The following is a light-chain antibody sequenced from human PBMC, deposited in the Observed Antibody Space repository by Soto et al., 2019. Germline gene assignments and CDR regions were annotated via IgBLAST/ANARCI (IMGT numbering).Light chain of an antibody. CDR3: CSYAGNYTWV. CDR1: SSDVGAYNY. J-gene: IGLJ3*02. Sequence: QSALTQPRSVSGSPGQSVTISCTGTSSDVGAYNYVSWYQQHPGKPPKLMICDVSKRPSGVPDRFSGSKSGNAASLTISGLQAEDEADYYCCSYAGNYTWVFGGGTKLTVL. V-gene: IGLV2-11*01. CDR2: DVS.